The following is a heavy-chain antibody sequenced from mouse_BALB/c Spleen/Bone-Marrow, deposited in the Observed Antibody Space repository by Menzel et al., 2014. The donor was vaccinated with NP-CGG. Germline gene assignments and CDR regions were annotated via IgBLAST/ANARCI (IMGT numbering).Heavy chain of an antibody. Sequence: VQLKDSGPELVKPGASVKMSCKASGYTFTSYIMHWVKQKPGQGLEWIGYINPYNDGTKYNEKFKGKATLTSDKSSSTAYMELSSLTSEDSAVYYCARRWFPYAMDYWGQGTSVTVSS. V-gene: IGHV1-14*01. D-gene: IGHD2-3*01. CDR1: GYTFTSYI. CDR2: INPYNDGT. J-gene: IGHJ4*01. CDR3: ARRWFPYAMDY.